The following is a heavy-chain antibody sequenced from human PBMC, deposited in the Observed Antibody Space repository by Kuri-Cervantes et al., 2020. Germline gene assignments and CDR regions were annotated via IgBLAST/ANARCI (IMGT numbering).Heavy chain of an antibody. CDR2: ISWSSGSI. CDR3: ARILLFGGLGVDY. J-gene: IGHJ4*02. Sequence: GGSLRLSCAASGFTFDDYAMHWVRQAPGKGLEWVSGISWSSGSIGYADSVKGRFTISRDNAKNSLYLQMNSLRAEDTAVYYCARILLFGGLGVDYWGQGTLVTVSS. V-gene: IGHV3-9*01. CDR1: GFTFDDYA. D-gene: IGHD1-26*01.